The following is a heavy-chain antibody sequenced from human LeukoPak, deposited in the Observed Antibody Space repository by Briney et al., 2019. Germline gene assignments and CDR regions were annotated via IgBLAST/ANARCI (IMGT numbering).Heavy chain of an antibody. CDR3: ARGYDTTGYFSY. J-gene: IGHJ4*02. CDR1: GYTFTNYT. D-gene: IGHD3-22*01. V-gene: IGHV7-4-1*02. CDR2: IDTNTGNP. Sequence: ASVKVSCKASGYTFTNYTLNWVRQAPGQGLEWMGWIDTNTGNPMYAQGFIGRFVFSLDTFVTTAYLQISSLKAEDTAVYYCARGYDTTGYFSYWGQGTLVTVSS.